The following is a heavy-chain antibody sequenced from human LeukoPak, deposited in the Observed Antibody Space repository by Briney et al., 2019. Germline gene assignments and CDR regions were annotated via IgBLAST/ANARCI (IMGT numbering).Heavy chain of an antibody. Sequence: SETLSRTCAVSGYSISSGYYWGWIRQPPGEGLEWIGSVDHSGSTYYNPTLKSRVTISVDTSKNQCSLKLSSVTAADTAVYYCARPRYDFWSAKPDAFNIWGQGTMVTVSS. V-gene: IGHV4-38-2*01. D-gene: IGHD3-3*01. CDR3: ARPRYDFWSAKPDAFNI. J-gene: IGHJ3*02. CDR1: GYSISSGYY. CDR2: VDHSGST.